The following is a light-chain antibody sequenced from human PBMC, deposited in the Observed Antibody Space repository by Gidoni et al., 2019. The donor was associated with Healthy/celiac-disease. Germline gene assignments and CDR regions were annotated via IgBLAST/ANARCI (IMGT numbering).Light chain of an antibody. Sequence: QSALTQHAPVSGSHGHSITFSCTGTSSDVGGYNYVPWYQQHPGKAPKLMIYEVSNRPSGVSNRFSGSKSGNTASLTISGLQAEDEADYYCSSYTSSSTSFGTGTKVTVL. V-gene: IGLV2-14*01. CDR3: SSYTSSSTS. J-gene: IGLJ1*01. CDR1: SSDVGGYNY. CDR2: EVS.